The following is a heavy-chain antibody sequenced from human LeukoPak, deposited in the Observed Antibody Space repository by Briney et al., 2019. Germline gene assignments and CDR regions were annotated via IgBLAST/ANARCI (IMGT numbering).Heavy chain of an antibody. V-gene: IGHV3-74*01. J-gene: IGHJ4*02. D-gene: IGHD3-22*01. Sequence: GGSLRLSCAASGFTFSSYWMSWVRQAPGEGLVWVSRINSDGSSTSYADSVKGRFTISRDNAKNTLYLQMNSLRAEDTAVYYCARDPAYLRYYDSSGYYDYWGQGTLVTVSS. CDR2: INSDGSST. CDR1: GFTFSSYW. CDR3: ARDPAYLRYYDSSGYYDY.